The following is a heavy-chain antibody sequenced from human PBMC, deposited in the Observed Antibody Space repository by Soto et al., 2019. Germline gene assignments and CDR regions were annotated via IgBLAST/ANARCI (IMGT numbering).Heavy chain of an antibody. CDR1: GCTFSSYA. J-gene: IGHJ3*02. V-gene: IGHV1-69*13. D-gene: IGHD5-12*01. CDR3: AVYSGYGHGASDI. Sequence: SVKVSCKASGCTFSSYAISWVRQAPGQGLEWMGGIIPIFGTANYAQKFQGRVTITADESTSTAYMELSSLRSEDTAVYYCAVYSGYGHGASDIWGQGTMVTVSS. CDR2: IIPIFGTA.